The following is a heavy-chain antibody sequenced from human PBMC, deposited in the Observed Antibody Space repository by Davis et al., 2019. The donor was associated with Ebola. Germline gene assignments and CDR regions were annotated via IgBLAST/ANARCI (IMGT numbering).Heavy chain of an antibody. D-gene: IGHD1-1*01. J-gene: IGHJ3*02. CDR1: GYSFTSYW. V-gene: IGHV5-51*01. CDR2: IYTGDSDT. Sequence: PGGSLRLSCKGSGYSFTSYWIGWVRQMPGKGLEWMGIIYTGDSDTRYSPSFQGQVTISADKSTRTAYLQWGRLKASDTAMYYCASLRRTITGMDDGFDIWGQGTMVTVSS. CDR3: ASLRRTITGMDDGFDI.